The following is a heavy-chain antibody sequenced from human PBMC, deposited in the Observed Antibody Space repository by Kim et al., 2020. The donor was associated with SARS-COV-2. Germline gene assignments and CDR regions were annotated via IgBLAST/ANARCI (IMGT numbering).Heavy chain of an antibody. CDR3: AKDLLYVPGRGYFDS. Sequence: GGSLRLSCEASGFAFGDYAMSWVRRAPGKGLEWVSALSGSIPDAKYADSVRGRFTISRDNSKNTVFLQMDSLRVDDTAVYYCAKDLLYVPGRGYFDSWGQGVVVTVSS. D-gene: IGHD3-10*01. CDR2: LSGSIPDA. V-gene: IGHV3-23*01. CDR1: GFAFGDYA. J-gene: IGHJ4*02.